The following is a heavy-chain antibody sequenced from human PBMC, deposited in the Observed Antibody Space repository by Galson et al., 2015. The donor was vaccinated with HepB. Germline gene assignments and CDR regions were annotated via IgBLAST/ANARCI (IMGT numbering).Heavy chain of an antibody. CDR2: ISYDGSYR. V-gene: IGHV3-33*01. D-gene: IGHD2-2*01. CDR1: GFNFSING. J-gene: IGHJ4*02. Sequence: SLRIECAAYGFNFSINGMYWVRQAPGKGLEGVAFISYDGSYRYYAESVKGRFTISRDTSKSTVYLEMNSLRAEDTAVYYCARDTCTVTSCFGDWGQGTLVTVSS. CDR3: ARDTCTVTSCFGD.